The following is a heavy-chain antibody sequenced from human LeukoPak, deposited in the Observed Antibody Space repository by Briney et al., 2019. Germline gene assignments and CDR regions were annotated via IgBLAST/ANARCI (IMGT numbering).Heavy chain of an antibody. CDR3: ARDRHSGHFD. V-gene: IGHV4-34*01. CDR1: GGSFSGYY. CDR2: INHSGST. J-gene: IGHJ4*02. Sequence: SETLSLTCAVYGGSFSGYYWSWIRQPPGKGLEWIGEINHSGSTNYNPSLKSRVTISVDTSKNQFSLKLSSVTAADTAVYYCARDRHSGHFDWGQGTLVTVSS. D-gene: IGHD1-26*01.